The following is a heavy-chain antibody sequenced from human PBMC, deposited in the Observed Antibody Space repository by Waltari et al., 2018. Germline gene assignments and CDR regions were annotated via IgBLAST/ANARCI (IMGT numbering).Heavy chain of an antibody. D-gene: IGHD2-21*01. CDR2: VTGGSEVDT. CDR3: TSHGRSHWVIES. J-gene: IGHJ4*02. CDR1: GFTFANA. Sequence: EVTLVESGGGLAQPGGSLRVSCSVSGFTFANAMSWVRQPPGKGLEWVAGVTGGSEVDTYYADSVSGRFIVSRDYSKNTVSLQMNGLRAEDTALYYCTSHGRSHWVIESWGQGTLVTVS. V-gene: IGHV3-23*04.